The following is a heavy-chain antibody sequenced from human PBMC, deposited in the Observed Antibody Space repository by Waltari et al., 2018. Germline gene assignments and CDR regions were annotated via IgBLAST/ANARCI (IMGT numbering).Heavy chain of an antibody. Sequence: QVQLVESGGGVVQPGGSLRLSCAASGFSFSNYAMLWVRQAPGKGLEWVALITYDGNDKSYADSVKGRFSISRDDSVDRLYLQMNSLRPEDTALYYCAREITGYYPTYWGQGTLVTVSS. J-gene: IGHJ4*02. CDR3: AREITGYYPTY. CDR2: ITYDGNDK. D-gene: IGHD3-9*01. CDR1: GFSFSNYA. V-gene: IGHV3-30-3*01.